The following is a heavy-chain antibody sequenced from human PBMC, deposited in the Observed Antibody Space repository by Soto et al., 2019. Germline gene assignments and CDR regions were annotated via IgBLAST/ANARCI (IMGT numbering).Heavy chain of an antibody. CDR1: GFTFSSYG. CDR2: ISYDGSNK. J-gene: IGHJ6*02. CDR3: AKDLYSSSPGMDV. V-gene: IGHV3-30*18. Sequence: QVQLVESGGGVVQPGRSLRLSCAASGFTFSSYGMHWVRQAPGKGLEWVAVISYDGSNKYYADSVKGLFTISRDNSKNSLYLQMNSLSAEDSAVYYCAKDLYSSSPGMDVCAQGSTVTVS. D-gene: IGHD6-6*01.